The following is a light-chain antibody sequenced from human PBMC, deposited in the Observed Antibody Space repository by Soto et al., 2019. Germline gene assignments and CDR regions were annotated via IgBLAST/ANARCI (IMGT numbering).Light chain of an antibody. CDR1: QSVSSS. J-gene: IGKJ1*01. V-gene: IGKV3-15*01. Sequence: EVLMTQSPATLSVSPGERATLSCRASQSVSSSLAWYQQKPGQAPRLLIYDASTRATGIPTRFSGSGSGTEFTLTISSLQSEVFAVYYCQQLSKWPPWTFGQGTKVEIK. CDR3: QQLSKWPPWT. CDR2: DAS.